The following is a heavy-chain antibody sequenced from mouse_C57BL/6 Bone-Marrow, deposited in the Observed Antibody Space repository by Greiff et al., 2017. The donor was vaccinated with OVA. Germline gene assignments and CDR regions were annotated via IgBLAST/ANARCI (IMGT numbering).Heavy chain of an antibody. CDR2: IHPNSGST. V-gene: IGHV1-64*01. CDR1: GYTFTSYW. Sequence: VKLQESGAELVKPGASVKLSCKASGYTFTSYWMHWVKQRPGQGLEWIGMIHPNSGSTNYNEKFKSKATLTVDKSSSTAYMQLSSLTSEDSAVYYCAMPIYDGYYAWYFDVWGAGTTVTVSS. J-gene: IGHJ1*01. D-gene: IGHD2-3*01. CDR3: AMPIYDGYYAWYFDV.